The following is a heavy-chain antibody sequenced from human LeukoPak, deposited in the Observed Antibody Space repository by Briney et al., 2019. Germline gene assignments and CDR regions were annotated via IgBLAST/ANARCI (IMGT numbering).Heavy chain of an antibody. Sequence: GRSLRPSCAASGFTFDDYAMHWVRQVPGKGLEWVSSISWNSGRIGYADSVKGRFTISRDNAKNSLYLQMNSLRAEDTALYYCAREYGSGSMLDYWGQGTLVTVSS. J-gene: IGHJ4*02. V-gene: IGHV3-9*01. D-gene: IGHD3-10*01. CDR2: ISWNSGRI. CDR3: AREYGSGSMLDY. CDR1: GFTFDDYA.